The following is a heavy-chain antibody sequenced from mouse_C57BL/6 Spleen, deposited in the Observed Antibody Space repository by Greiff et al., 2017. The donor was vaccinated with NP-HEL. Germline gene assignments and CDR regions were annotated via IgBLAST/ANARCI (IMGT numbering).Heavy chain of an antibody. Sequence: VKLQQSGAELVKPGASVKMSCKASGYTFTTYPIEWMKQNHGKSLEWIGNFHPYNDDTKYNEKFKGKATLTVEKSSSTVYLELSRLTSDDSAVYYCARGGDFSTTPESGYFDYWGQGTTLTVSS. V-gene: IGHV1-47*01. CDR3: ARGGDFSTTPESGYFDY. CDR1: GYTFTTYP. J-gene: IGHJ2*01. CDR2: FHPYNDDT. D-gene: IGHD1-1*01.